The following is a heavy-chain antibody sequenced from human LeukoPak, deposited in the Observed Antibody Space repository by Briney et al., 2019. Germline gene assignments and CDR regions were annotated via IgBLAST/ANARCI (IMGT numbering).Heavy chain of an antibody. V-gene: IGHV1-2*02. CDR1: GYTFTDYY. Sequence: ASRKVSCKASGYTFTDYYMHWVRQAPGQGLEWMGWINLNSGYTNSAQRFQGRVTMTRDTSISTAYMELSGLRSDDTAVYYCGRDPADTDMPVDYWGQGTLVTVSS. D-gene: IGHD5-18*01. CDR2: INLNSGYT. J-gene: IGHJ4*02. CDR3: GRDPADTDMPVDY.